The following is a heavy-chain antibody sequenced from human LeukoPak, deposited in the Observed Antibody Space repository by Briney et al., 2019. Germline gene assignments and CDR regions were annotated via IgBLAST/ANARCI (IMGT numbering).Heavy chain of an antibody. J-gene: IGHJ4*02. CDR2: ISSSGSTI. D-gene: IGHD5-18*01. Sequence: GGSLRLSCAASGFTFSSYEMNWVRQAPGKGLEWVSYISSSGSTIYYADSAKGRFTISRDNAKNSLYLQMNSLRAEDTAVYYCATCGYTYGLYFDYWGQGTLVTVSS. CDR1: GFTFSSYE. V-gene: IGHV3-48*03. CDR3: ATCGYTYGLYFDY.